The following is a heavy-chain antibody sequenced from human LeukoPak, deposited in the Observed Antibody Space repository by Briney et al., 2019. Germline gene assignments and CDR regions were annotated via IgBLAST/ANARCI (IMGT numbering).Heavy chain of an antibody. CDR1: GFTFRNYG. V-gene: IGHV3-33*01. CDR3: VRGVTWPSCFDC. Sequence: GGSLRLSCAASGFTFRNYGMHWVRQAPGKGLEWVAVIWYDGSNKYYADSVKGRFTISRDSSKKNMLYLQMNSLRAEDTAVYYCVRGVTWPSCFDCWGQGTLVTVSS. CDR2: IWYDGSNK. D-gene: IGHD5-18*01. J-gene: IGHJ4*02.